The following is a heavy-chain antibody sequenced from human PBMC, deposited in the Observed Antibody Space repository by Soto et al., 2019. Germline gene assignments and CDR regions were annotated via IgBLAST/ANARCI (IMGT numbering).Heavy chain of an antibody. CDR2: IVPIHRTA. J-gene: IGHJ1*01. CDR1: GGTFSSYR. V-gene: IGHV1-69*01. D-gene: IGHD6-13*01. Sequence: QIQLVQSGAEVKKPGSSVKVSCKASGGTFSSYRINWVRQAPGQGLEWVGGIVPIHRTADHAQKFQGRVSTTADESARTTHMELRSPTSQETAVYYCVRGSGAKLSSSWGQGTLVTVPS. CDR3: VRGSGAKLSSS.